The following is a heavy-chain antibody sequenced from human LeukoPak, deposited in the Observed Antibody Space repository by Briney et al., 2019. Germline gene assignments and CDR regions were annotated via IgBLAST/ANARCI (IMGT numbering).Heavy chain of an antibody. CDR2: ISGSGGST. Sequence: GGSLRLSCAASGFTFSSYAMSWVRQAPVKGLEWVSAISGSGGSTYYADSVKGRFTISRDNSKNTLYLQMNSLRAEDTAVYYCAKADSGQYYYYGMDVWGQGTTVTVSS. D-gene: IGHD5-12*01. CDR1: GFTFSSYA. CDR3: AKADSGQYYYYGMDV. J-gene: IGHJ6*02. V-gene: IGHV3-23*01.